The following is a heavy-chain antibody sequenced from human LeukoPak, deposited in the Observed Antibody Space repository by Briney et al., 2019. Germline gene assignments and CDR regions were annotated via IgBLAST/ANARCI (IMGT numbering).Heavy chain of an antibody. CDR3: ARVLGFGESRDFDY. J-gene: IGHJ4*02. Sequence: PSETLSLTCTVSGGSISSGGYYWSWIRQHPGKGLEWIGYIYYSGSTYYNPSLKSRVTISVDTSKNQFSLKLSSVTAADTAVYYCARVLGFGESRDFDYWGQGTLVTVSS. CDR2: IYYSGST. V-gene: IGHV4-31*03. CDR1: GGSISSGGYY. D-gene: IGHD3-10*01.